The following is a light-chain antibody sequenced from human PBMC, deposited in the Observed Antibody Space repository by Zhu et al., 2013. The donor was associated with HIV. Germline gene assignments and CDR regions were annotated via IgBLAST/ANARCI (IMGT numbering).Light chain of an antibody. Sequence: DIVMTQSPDSLAVSLGERATINCKSSQSVLYSSNNKNYLAWYQQKPGQPPKLLIYWASTRESGVPDRFSGSGSGTDFTLTISRLEPEDFAVYYCQHHHISMYTLGQGTKVEIK. V-gene: IGKV4-1*01. CDR3: QHHHISMYT. CDR1: QSVLYSSNNKNY. CDR2: WAS. J-gene: IGKJ2*01.